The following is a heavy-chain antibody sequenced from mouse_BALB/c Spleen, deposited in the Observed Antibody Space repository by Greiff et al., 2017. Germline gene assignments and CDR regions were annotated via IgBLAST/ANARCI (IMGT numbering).Heavy chain of an antibody. J-gene: IGHJ3*01. CDR3: ADTYYGNFAWFAY. CDR2: IYPGGGYT. CDR1: GYTFTNYW. Sequence: QVHVKQSGAELVRPGTSVKISCKASGYTFTNYWLGWVKQRPGHGLEWIGDIYPGGGYTNYNEKFKGKATLTADTSSSTAYMQLSSLTSEDSAVYYCADTYYGNFAWFAYWGQGTLVTVSA. V-gene: IGHV1-63*02. D-gene: IGHD2-10*01.